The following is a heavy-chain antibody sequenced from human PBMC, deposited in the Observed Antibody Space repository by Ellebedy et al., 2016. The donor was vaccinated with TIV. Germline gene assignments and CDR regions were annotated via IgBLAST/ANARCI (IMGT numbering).Heavy chain of an antibody. Sequence: SETLSLXXTVSGASITHPNHFWTWIRQLPGTGLEWMGYTYYSGSATYNPSLKDRLSISVDTSKSQFSLSLTSVTAADTAVYYCARDRPYCSGGICYVDVGGAEYWYFDLWGRGTLVTVSS. CDR2: TYYSGSA. CDR1: GASITHPNHF. D-gene: IGHD2-15*01. V-gene: IGHV4-31*03. J-gene: IGHJ2*01. CDR3: ARDRPYCSGGICYVDVGGAEYWYFDL.